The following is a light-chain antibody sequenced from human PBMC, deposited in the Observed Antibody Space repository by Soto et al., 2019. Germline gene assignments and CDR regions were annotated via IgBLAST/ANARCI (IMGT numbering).Light chain of an antibody. J-gene: IGKJ4*01. CDR1: QSVSVN. Sequence: EIVMTQSPATLSVSPGERATLSCRASQSVSVNLAWYQQKPGQAPRLLIYGASTRATGIPARFSGSGSGTELTLTISSLQSGDFAVYYCQQYNNWPLTFGGGTKVDIK. CDR2: GAS. V-gene: IGKV3-15*01. CDR3: QQYNNWPLT.